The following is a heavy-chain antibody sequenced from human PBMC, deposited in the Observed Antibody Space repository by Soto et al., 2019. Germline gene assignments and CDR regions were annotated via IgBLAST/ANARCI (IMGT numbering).Heavy chain of an antibody. J-gene: IGHJ4*02. CDR1: GYTFTSYG. V-gene: IGHV1-18*01. D-gene: IGHD3-22*01. CDR2: ISAYSGNT. CDR3: ARVGPYDSSGYTRPGYFDY. Sequence: GTSVKVSCKASGYTFTSYGISWVRQAPGQGLEWMGWISAYSGNTNYAQKLQGRVTMTTDTSTSTAYMELRSLRSDDTAVYYCARVGPYDSSGYTRPGYFDYWGQGTLVTVSS.